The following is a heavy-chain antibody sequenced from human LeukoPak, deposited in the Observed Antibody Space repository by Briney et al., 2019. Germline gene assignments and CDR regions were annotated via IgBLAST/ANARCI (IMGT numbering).Heavy chain of an antibody. D-gene: IGHD5-18*01. CDR1: GGSFSGYY. Sequence: PSETLSLTCAVYGGSFSGYYWSWIRQPLGKGLEWIGEINHSGSTNYNPSLKSRVTISVDTSKNQFSLKLSSVTAADTAVYYCARRRTVDTAMVRRPKYFDYWGQGTLVTVSS. J-gene: IGHJ4*02. CDR2: INHSGST. CDR3: ARRRTVDTAMVRRPKYFDY. V-gene: IGHV4-34*01.